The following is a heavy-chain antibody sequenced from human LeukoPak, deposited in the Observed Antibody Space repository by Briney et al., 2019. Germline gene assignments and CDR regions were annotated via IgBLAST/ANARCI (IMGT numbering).Heavy chain of an antibody. D-gene: IGHD3-16*01. CDR3: ARDRLQYFDY. Sequence: GGSLRLSCAASGFTVSDFYMSWVRQAPGKGLEWVSLIYVSGDTYYTDSVRGRFTISRDTSENTLYLQMNSLRVEDAAVYYCARDRLQYFDYWGQGTLVTVSS. CDR2: IYVSGDT. J-gene: IGHJ4*02. CDR1: GFTVSDFY. V-gene: IGHV3-53*01.